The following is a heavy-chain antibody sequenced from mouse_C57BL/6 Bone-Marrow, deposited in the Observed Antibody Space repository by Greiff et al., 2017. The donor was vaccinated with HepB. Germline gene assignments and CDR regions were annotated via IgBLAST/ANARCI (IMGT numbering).Heavy chain of an antibody. V-gene: IGHV5-9*01. CDR2: ISGGGGNT. J-gene: IGHJ2*01. Sequence: EVMLVESGGGLVKPGGSLKLSCAASGFTFSSYTMSWVRQTPEKRLEWVATISGGGGNTYYPDSVKGRFTISRDNAKNTLYLQMSSLRSEDTALYYCARQETYYYGSSYGYWGQGTTLTVSS. CDR1: GFTFSSYT. D-gene: IGHD1-1*01. CDR3: ARQETYYYGSSYGY.